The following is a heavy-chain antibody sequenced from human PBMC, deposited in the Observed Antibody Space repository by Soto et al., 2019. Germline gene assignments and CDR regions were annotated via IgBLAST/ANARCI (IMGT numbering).Heavy chain of an antibody. CDR1: GDSIRSSSY. Sequence: PSETLSLTCTVSGDSIRSSSYWGWIRQPPGKGLEWIGSIYSTGNTYYNPSLNSQVTISVDTSKNQFSLNVISVTAADTAVYYCRRSSRYSTDGWGQGTTVTVSS. D-gene: IGHD6-13*01. CDR2: IYSTGNT. CDR3: RRSSRYSTDG. V-gene: IGHV4-39*01. J-gene: IGHJ6*02.